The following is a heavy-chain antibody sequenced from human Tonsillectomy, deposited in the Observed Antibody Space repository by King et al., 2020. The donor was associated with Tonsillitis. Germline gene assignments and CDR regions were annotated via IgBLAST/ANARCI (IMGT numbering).Heavy chain of an antibody. CDR3: ARGFGFELLNYFGP. Sequence: QLQESGPGLVKPSETLSLTCTVSGGSLSSNYWNWIRQPPEKGLEWIGYVSYSGSTSYNPSLKSRVSVSLDTSKSQFSLQLTSVTAADTAVYFCARGFGFELLNYFGPWGQGTLVTVSS. V-gene: IGHV4-59*01. CDR1: GGSLSSNY. J-gene: IGHJ5*02. D-gene: IGHD5-18*01. CDR2: VSYSGST.